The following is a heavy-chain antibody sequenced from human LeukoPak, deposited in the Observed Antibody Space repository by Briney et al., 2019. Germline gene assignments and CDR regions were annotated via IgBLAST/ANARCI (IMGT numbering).Heavy chain of an antibody. Sequence: ASVKVSCKASGYTFTSYAISWVRQAPGQGLEWMGGIIPIFGTANYAQKFQGRVTITADESTSTAYMELSSLRSEDTAVYYCARAAGTTVGFDYWGQGTLVTVSS. CDR2: IIPIFGTA. D-gene: IGHD1-1*01. CDR1: GYTFTSYA. J-gene: IGHJ4*02. CDR3: ARAAGTTVGFDY. V-gene: IGHV1-69*13.